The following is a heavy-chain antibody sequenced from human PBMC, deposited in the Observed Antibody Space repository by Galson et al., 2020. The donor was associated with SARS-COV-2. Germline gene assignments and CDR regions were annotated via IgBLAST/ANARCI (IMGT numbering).Heavy chain of an antibody. V-gene: IGHV4-34*01. J-gene: IGHJ2*01. CDR2: INHSGNT. D-gene: IGHD4-17*01. Sequence: SETLSLTCAVFGGSFSGYYWTWIRQPPGKGLGWIGAINHSGNTNYNPPLKSRVTISVDTSKNQFSLRLTSVTAADTAVYHCVRGSIMTTSWYFDLWGRGTLVTVSS. CDR1: GGSFSGYY. CDR3: VRGSIMTTSWYFDL.